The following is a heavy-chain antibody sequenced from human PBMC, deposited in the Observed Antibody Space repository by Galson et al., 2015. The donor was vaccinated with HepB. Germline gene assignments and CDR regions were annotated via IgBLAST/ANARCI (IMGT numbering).Heavy chain of an antibody. CDR2: IYYSGST. V-gene: IGHV4-31*03. CDR1: GGSISSGGYY. J-gene: IGHJ4*02. Sequence: TLSLTCTVSGGSISSGGYYWSWIRQHPGKGLEWIGYIYYSGSTYYNPSLKSRVTISVDTSKNQFSLKLSSVTAADTAVYYCARDLYYYDSSGYYYTHYFDYWGQGTLVTVSS. CDR3: ARDLYYYDSSGYYYTHYFDY. D-gene: IGHD3-22*01.